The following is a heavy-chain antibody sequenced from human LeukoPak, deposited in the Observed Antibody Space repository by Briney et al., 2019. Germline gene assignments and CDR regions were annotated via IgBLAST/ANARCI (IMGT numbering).Heavy chain of an antibody. D-gene: IGHD3-9*01. CDR2: IYHSGST. J-gene: IGHJ4*02. Sequence: PSETLSLTCAVSGGSISSGGYSWSWIRQPPGKGLEWIGYIYHSGSTYYNPSLKSRVTISVDRSKNQFSLKLSSVTAADTAVYYCARTHYDILTHWGQGTLVTVSS. V-gene: IGHV4-30-2*01. CDR1: GGSISSGGYS. CDR3: ARTHYDILTH.